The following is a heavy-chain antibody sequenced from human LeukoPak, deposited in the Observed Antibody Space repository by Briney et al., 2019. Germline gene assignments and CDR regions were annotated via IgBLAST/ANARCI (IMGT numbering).Heavy chain of an antibody. V-gene: IGHV3-74*01. CDR1: GFTLTNKW. CDR2: VNTYGTNT. J-gene: IGHJ1*01. Sequence: PRGSLSPSCTHSGFTLTNKWTHWVRHVPGKGLEWVSPVNTYGTNTNYADSVRGRFTISRDNAKNTLYLQMDSLRAEDSAIYYCARGAVAGGSEYFQYWGQGTLVPVSS. D-gene: IGHD6-19*01. CDR3: ARGAVAGGSEYFQY.